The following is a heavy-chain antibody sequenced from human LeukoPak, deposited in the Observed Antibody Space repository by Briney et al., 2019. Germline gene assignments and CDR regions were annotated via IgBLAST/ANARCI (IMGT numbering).Heavy chain of an antibody. V-gene: IGHV4-38-2*02. CDR2: IYHSGST. J-gene: IGHJ4*02. Sequence: PSETLSLTCNVSGYSISSGYYWGWIREPPGKGLEWIGSIYHSGSTYYNPSLKSRVTISVDTSKKQFSLKLSSVTAADTAVYYCVGDSSGYYVFDYWGQGTLVTVSS. CDR3: VGDSSGYYVFDY. D-gene: IGHD3-22*01. CDR1: GYSISSGYY.